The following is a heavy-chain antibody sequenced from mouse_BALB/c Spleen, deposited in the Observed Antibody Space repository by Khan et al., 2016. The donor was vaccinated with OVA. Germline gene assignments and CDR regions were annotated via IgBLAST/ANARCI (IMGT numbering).Heavy chain of an antibody. CDR3: TRSYFYGSSTWFDY. V-gene: IGHV1-69*02. CDR1: GYTFTTYW. J-gene: IGHJ3*01. D-gene: IGHD1-1*01. CDR2: IDPSDSYT. Sequence: QVQLKQSGAELVKPGASVKLSCKASGYTFTTYWMHWVKRRPGQGLEWIGEIDPSDSYTNYNQEFKSKATLTVAKSSSTAYMQLSSLTSEDSAVYYCTRSYFYGSSTWFDYWGQGTLVTVSA.